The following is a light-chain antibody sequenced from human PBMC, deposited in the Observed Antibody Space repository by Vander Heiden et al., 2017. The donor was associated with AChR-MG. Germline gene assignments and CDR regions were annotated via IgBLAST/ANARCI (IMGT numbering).Light chain of an antibody. V-gene: IGKV1-5*01. CDR2: DAS. CDR3: QHYNSYPIT. CDR1: QSIISR. J-gene: IGKJ5*01. Sequence: DIQMTQSPSTLSASVGDRVTITCRTSQSIISRLAWYQQKPGKAPKLLIYDASSVESGVPSRFSGSGSGTEFTLTISSLQPDDIATYYCQHYNSYPITFGQGTRLEIK.